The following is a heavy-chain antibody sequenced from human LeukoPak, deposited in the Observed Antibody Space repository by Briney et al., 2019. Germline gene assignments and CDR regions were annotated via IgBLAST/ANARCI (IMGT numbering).Heavy chain of an antibody. CDR3: AGSGSYYSLADWWFDP. D-gene: IGHD3-10*01. CDR2: IYPGDSDT. Sequence: PGESLKISCKGSGYSFSNYWIAWVRQMPGKGLEWMGIIYPGDSDTTYSPSFQGQVTISADKSISTAYLQWSSLKASDTAMYYCAGSGSYYSLADWWFDPWGQGTLVTVSS. CDR1: GYSFSNYW. J-gene: IGHJ5*02. V-gene: IGHV5-51*01.